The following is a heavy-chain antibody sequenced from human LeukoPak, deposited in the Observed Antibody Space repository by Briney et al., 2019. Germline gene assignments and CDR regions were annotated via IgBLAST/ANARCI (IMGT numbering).Heavy chain of an antibody. CDR2: FDPEDGET. V-gene: IGHV1-24*01. CDR3: ATLNYDILTGYLYYFDY. Sequence: ASVKVSCKVSGYTLTELPMHWVRQAPGKGLEWMGGFDPEDGETIYAQKFQGRVTMTEDTSTDTAYMELSSLRSEGTAVYYCATLNYDILTGYLYYFDYWGQGTLVTVSS. CDR1: GYTLTELP. D-gene: IGHD3-9*01. J-gene: IGHJ4*02.